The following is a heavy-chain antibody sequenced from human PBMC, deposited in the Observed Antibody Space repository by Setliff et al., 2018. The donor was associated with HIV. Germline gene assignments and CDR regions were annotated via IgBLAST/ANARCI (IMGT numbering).Heavy chain of an antibody. D-gene: IGHD4-17*01. CDR2: IYYTGST. J-gene: IGHJ4*02. CDR1: GGSITSRNYY. V-gene: IGHV4-39*07. CDR3: ARDPPGYGDSNDY. Sequence: PSETLSLTCTVSGGSITSRNYYWLWIRQPPGKGLEWVGSIYYTGSTNYNPSLKSRLTISVDTSKNQFSLKLRSVTAADTAVYYCARDPPGYGDSNDYWGQGTLVTV.